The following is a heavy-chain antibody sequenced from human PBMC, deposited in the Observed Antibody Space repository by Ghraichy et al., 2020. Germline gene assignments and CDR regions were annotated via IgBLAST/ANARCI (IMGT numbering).Heavy chain of an antibody. J-gene: IGHJ6*03. CDR2: INHSGST. D-gene: IGHD2-2*01. CDR3: ARGLPAAKKSDCYYMDV. V-gene: IGHV4-34*01. CDR1: GGSFSGYY. Sequence: SETLSLTCAVYGGSFSGYYWSWIRQPPGKGLEWIGEINHSGSTNYNPSLKSRVTISVDTSKNQFSLKLSSVTAADTAVYYCARGLPAAKKSDCYYMDVWGKGTTVTVSS.